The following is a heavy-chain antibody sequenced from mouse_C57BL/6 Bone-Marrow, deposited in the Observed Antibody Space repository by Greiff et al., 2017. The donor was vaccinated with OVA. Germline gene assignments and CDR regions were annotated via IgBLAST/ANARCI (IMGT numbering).Heavy chain of an antibody. CDR1: GYTFTSYW. CDR3: ASREGYAMPDY. J-gene: IGHJ2*01. V-gene: IGHV1-55*01. Sequence: VQLQQPGAELVKPGASVKMSCKASGYTFTSYWITWVKQRPGQGLEWSGDIYPGSGSTNYNEKFKSKATLTVDTSSSTAYMQLSSLTSEDSAVYYCASREGYAMPDYWGQGTTLTVSS. D-gene: IGHD3-1*01. CDR2: IYPGSGST.